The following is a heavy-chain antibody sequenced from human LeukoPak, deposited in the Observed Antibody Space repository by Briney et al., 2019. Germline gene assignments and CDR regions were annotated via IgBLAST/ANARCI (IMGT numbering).Heavy chain of an antibody. V-gene: IGHV3-23*01. CDR2: ISDGDSGT. CDR3: AKVQLGIGIDY. CDR1: GFSFSIYA. D-gene: IGHD7-27*01. Sequence: PGESLRLSCAASGFSFSIYAVSWVRQAPGKGLEWVSGISDGDSGTYYADSVKGRFTISRDDSKNTLYLQMNSLRAEDTAVYYCAKVQLGIGIDYWGQGTLVT. J-gene: IGHJ4*02.